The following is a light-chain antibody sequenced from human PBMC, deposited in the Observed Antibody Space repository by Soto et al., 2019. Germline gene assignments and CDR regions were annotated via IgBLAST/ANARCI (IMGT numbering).Light chain of an antibody. J-gene: IGKJ5*01. Sequence: EVVLTQSPGTLSLSPGERATLSCRARQSVGSNLAWYQQKPGQAPRLLFYGASTRATGIPARFSGSGSGTEFTLTISSLQSEDVAVYYCQQYNNWPPITFGQGTRLEIK. CDR3: QQYNNWPPIT. CDR1: QSVGSN. CDR2: GAS. V-gene: IGKV3-15*01.